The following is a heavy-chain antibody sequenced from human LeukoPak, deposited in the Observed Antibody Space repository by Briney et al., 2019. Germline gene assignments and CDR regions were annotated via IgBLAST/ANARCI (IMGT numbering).Heavy chain of an antibody. V-gene: IGHV1-2*02. D-gene: IGHD2-2*01. CDR2: TNPSSGGT. Sequence: ASVKVSCKASGYTFTGYYMHWVRQAPGQGLEWMGWTNPSSGGTNYAQKFQGRVTMTRDTSISTAYMELNRLRSDDTAVYYCARDVGEYCSSTSCYASDKWGQGTLVTVSS. CDR1: GYTFTGYY. J-gene: IGHJ4*02. CDR3: ARDVGEYCSSTSCYASDK.